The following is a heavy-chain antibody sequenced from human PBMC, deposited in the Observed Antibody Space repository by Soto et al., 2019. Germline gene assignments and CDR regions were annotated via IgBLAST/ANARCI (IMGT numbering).Heavy chain of an antibody. V-gene: IGHV4-59*01. CDR1: GGSISSYY. CDR3: ARDVGSSWPTSYYYYGMDV. CDR2: IYYSGST. D-gene: IGHD6-13*01. J-gene: IGHJ6*02. Sequence: SETLSLTCTVSGGSISSYYWSWIRQPPGKGLEWIGYIYYSGSTNYNPSLKSRVTISVDTSKNQFSLKLSSVTAADTAVYYRARDVGSSWPTSYYYYGMDVWGQGTTVTVSS.